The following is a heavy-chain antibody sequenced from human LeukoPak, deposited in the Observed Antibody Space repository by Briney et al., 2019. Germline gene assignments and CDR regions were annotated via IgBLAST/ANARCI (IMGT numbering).Heavy chain of an antibody. J-gene: IGHJ4*02. CDR1: GFTFSSYW. CDR2: ISSSSSYI. V-gene: IGHV3-21*01. Sequence: GGSLRLSCAASGFTFSSYWMNWVRQAPGKGLEWVSSISSSSSYIYYADSVKGRFTISRDNAKNSLYLQMNSLRAEDTAVYYCARAGDYSGYDGYWGQGTLVTVSS. CDR3: ARAGDYSGYDGY. D-gene: IGHD5-12*01.